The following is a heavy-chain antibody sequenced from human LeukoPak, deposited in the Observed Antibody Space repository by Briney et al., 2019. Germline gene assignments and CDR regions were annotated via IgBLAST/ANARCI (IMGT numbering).Heavy chain of an antibody. D-gene: IGHD5-12*01. V-gene: IGHV3-21*01. CDR2: ISSSSSYI. CDR1: GFTFSNYG. Sequence: GGTLRLSCAASGFTFSNYGMSWVRQAPGKGLEWVSSISSSSSYIYYADSVKGRFTISRDNAKNSLYLQMNSLRAEDTAVYYCARDPVDKDAFDIWGQGTMVTVSS. CDR3: ARDPVDKDAFDI. J-gene: IGHJ3*02.